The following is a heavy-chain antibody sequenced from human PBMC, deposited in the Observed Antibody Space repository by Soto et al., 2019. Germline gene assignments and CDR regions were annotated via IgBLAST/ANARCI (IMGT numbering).Heavy chain of an antibody. Sequence: GGALTLSCAASGFTFSRYAMNWVRQAPGKGLEWVSGISATGNRDSYISSVKGRFSISKDVSTNTLHVQMNRLRAEDTAIYYCAKDGGRIYISHFDFWGQGILVTVSS. CDR3: AKDGGRIYISHFDF. CDR1: GFTFSRYA. CDR2: ISATGNRD. V-gene: IGHV3-23*01. J-gene: IGHJ4*02. D-gene: IGHD2-15*01.